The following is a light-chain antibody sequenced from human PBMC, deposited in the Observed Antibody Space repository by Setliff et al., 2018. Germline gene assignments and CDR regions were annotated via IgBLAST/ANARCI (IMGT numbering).Light chain of an antibody. CDR3: SSYSGSSTLV. Sequence: QSALTQPASVSGSPGQSINISCTGTSSDVGGYNYVSWYQQHPGKAPKLMIYEVSDRPSGVSNRFSGSRSGNTASLTISGLQAEDEADYYCSSYSGSSTLVFGTGTKVTVL. J-gene: IGLJ1*01. V-gene: IGLV2-14*01. CDR1: SSDVGGYNY. CDR2: EVS.